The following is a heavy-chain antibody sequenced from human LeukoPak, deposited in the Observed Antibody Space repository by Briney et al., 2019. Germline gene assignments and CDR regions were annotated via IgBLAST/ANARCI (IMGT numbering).Heavy chain of an antibody. V-gene: IGHV1-18*01. J-gene: IGHJ5*02. CDR3: ARDADGDYDILTGYYRGAFDP. D-gene: IGHD3-9*01. CDR2: ISAYNGNT. CDR1: GYTFTSYG. Sequence: ASVKVSCKASGYTFTSYGISWVRQAPGQGLEWMGWISAYNGNTNYAQKLQGRVTMTTDTSTSTAYMELRSLRSDDTAVYYCARDADGDYDILTGYYRGAFDPWGQGTLVTVSS.